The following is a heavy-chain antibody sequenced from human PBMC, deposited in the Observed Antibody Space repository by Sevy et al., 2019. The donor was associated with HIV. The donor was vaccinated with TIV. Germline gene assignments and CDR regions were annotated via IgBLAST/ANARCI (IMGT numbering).Heavy chain of an antibody. CDR2: IYTSGST. CDR3: GRDGTYSGSDSNFDY. Sequence: SETLSLTCTVSGGSISSYYWSWIRQPAGKGLEWIGRIYTSGSTNYNPSLKSRVTMSVDTSKNQFSLKLSSVTAADTAVYYCGRDGTYSGSDSNFDYWGQGTLVTVSS. CDR1: GGSISSYY. D-gene: IGHD1-26*01. J-gene: IGHJ4*02. V-gene: IGHV4-4*07.